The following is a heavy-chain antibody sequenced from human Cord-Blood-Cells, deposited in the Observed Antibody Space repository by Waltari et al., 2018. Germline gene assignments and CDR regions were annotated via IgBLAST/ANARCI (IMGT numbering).Heavy chain of an antibody. J-gene: IGHJ4*02. D-gene: IGHD4-17*01. CDR3: ARDHGDYLY. V-gene: IGHV4-61*01. CDR1: GGSVGRGSYC. Sequence: QVQLQESGPGLVKPSETLSLTCTVPGGSVGRGSYCWSWIRQPPGKGLEWIGYIYYSGSTNYNPSLKSRVTISVDTSKNQFSLKLSSVTAADTAVYYCARDHGDYLYWGQGTLVTVSS. CDR2: IYYSGST.